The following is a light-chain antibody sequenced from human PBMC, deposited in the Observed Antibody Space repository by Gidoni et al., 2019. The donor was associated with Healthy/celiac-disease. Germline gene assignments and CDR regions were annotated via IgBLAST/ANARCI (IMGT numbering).Light chain of an antibody. J-gene: IGKJ2*01. CDR2: DAA. V-gene: IGKV3-11*01. CDR1: QSVSSY. CDR3: QQRSNWPPS. Sequence: EIVLTQSPATLSLSPGERATLSCRASQSVSSYLAWYQQKPGQAPRLLIYDAANRATGIPARFSGSGSGTDVTLTISSIEHEDFAVYYCQQRSNWPPSFGQGTKLEIK.